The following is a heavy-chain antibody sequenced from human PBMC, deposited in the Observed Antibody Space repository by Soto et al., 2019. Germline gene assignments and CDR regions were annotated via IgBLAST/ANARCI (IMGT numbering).Heavy chain of an antibody. CDR3: ARRLDYDGSGYYDAFDN. CDR1: GYRFTSYW. J-gene: IGHJ3*02. V-gene: IGHV5-10-1*01. D-gene: IGHD3-22*01. CDR2: IDPSDSYT. Sequence: GESLNLSCKVSGYRFTSYWISWVRQMPGKGLEWMGRIDPSDSYTNYSPSFQGHVTISADKSISTAYLQWSSLKASDTAMYYCARRLDYDGSGYYDAFDNWGQGTMVTV.